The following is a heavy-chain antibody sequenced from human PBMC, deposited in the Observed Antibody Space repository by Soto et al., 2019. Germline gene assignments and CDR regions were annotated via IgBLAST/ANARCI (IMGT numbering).Heavy chain of an antibody. D-gene: IGHD4-17*01. Sequence: QVQLVQSGAEVKKPGSSVKVSCKASGGTFSSYTISWVRQAPGQGLEWMGRIIPILGIANYAQKFQGRVTITADKSTSTAYMELSSLRSEDTAVYYCARAESQTTTVTTSDYYYYGMDVWGQGTTVTVSS. CDR2: IIPILGIA. CDR1: GGTFSSYT. V-gene: IGHV1-69*02. CDR3: ARAESQTTTVTTSDYYYYGMDV. J-gene: IGHJ6*02.